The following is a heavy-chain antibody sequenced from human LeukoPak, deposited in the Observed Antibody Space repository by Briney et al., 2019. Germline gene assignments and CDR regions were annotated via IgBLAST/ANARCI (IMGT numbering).Heavy chain of an antibody. CDR3: ATRYCSGGSCPNYYYYYINV. V-gene: IGHV3-30*02. CDR2: IRYDGSNE. CDR1: GFTFSNSG. J-gene: IGHJ6*03. D-gene: IGHD2-15*01. Sequence: GGSLRLACTASGFTFSNSGMHWVRQAPGKGLEWVAFIRYDGSNEFYVDSVKGRFTISRDNSMNTLNLQMSSLRSEDTAVYYCATRYCSGGSCPNYYYYYINVWGKGTTVTISS.